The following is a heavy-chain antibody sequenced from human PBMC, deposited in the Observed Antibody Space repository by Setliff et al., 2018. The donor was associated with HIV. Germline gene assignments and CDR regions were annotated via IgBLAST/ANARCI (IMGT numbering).Heavy chain of an antibody. CDR1: GFSFDDYA. D-gene: IGHD1-1*01. CDR2: IRSKSIGGTT. V-gene: IGHV3-49*04. CDR3: ASARIPTGGTSTSLDF. J-gene: IGHJ4*02. Sequence: GGSLRLSCTASGFSFDDYALTWVRQAPGKGLEWVGFIRSKSIGGTTDYGASVKGRFTISRDDSKNTVFLQLDTLRREDTAVYYCASARIPTGGTSTSLDFWGQGALVTVSS.